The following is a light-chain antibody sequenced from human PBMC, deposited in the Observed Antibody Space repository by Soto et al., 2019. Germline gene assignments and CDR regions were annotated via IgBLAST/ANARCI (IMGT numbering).Light chain of an antibody. V-gene: IGLV1-44*01. J-gene: IGLJ3*02. CDR1: SSNIGTNT. Sequence: QSVLTQPPSASGTPGQRVTISCSGSSSNIGTNTVNWYQHLPGTAPKLLIYSNNQRPSGVPDQVSGSKSGTSASLAISGLQSEDEADYYCGGWDDSLNGWVFGGGTKLTVL. CDR3: GGWDDSLNGWV. CDR2: SNN.